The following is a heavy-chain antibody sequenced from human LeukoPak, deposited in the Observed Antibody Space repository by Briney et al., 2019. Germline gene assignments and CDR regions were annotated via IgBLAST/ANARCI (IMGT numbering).Heavy chain of an antibody. Sequence: GGSLRLSCTASRFSFSGHWMHWARQLPGKGLVWVSRISPTGSTTSYADSVKGRFTVSRDNAKNTLYLQVNNLRAEDTAVYYCARGPSSNWSGLDFWGQGTLLTVSS. CDR1: RFSFSGHW. D-gene: IGHD6-13*01. CDR2: ISPTGSTT. J-gene: IGHJ4*02. V-gene: IGHV3-74*01. CDR3: ARGPSSNWSGLDF.